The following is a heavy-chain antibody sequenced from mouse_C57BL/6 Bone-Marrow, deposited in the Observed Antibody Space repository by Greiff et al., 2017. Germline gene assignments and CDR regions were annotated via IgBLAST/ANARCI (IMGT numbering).Heavy chain of an antibody. CDR3: ARGPHSHEGDYVRSYWYFDV. V-gene: IGHV1-69*01. J-gene: IGHJ1*03. Sequence: VQLQQPGAELVMPGASVKLSCKASGYTFTSYWMHWVKQRPGQGLEWIGEIDPSDSYTNYNPKFKGKSTLTVDKSSSTAYMQLSSLTSEDSAVYYCARGPHSHEGDYVRSYWYFDVWGTGTTVTVSS. CDR1: GYTFTSYW. CDR2: IDPSDSYT. D-gene: IGHD2-13*01.